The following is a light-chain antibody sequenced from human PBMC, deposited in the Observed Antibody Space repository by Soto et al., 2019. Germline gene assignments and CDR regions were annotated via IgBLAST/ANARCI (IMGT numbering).Light chain of an antibody. CDR1: SSDVGGYNY. V-gene: IGLV2-8*01. J-gene: IGLJ1*01. CDR3: SSYAGSNNFV. Sequence: QSALTQPPSASGSPGQSVTISCTGTSSDVGGYNYVSWYQQHPGKAPKLMIYEVSERPSGVPDLFSGSKSSNTASLTVSGLQAEDEDDYYCSSYAGSNNFVFGTGTKVTVL. CDR2: EVS.